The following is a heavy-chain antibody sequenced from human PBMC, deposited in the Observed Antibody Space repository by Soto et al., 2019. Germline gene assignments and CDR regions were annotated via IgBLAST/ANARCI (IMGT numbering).Heavy chain of an antibody. Sequence: GESLKISCKGSGYSFTSYWISWVRQMPGKGLEWVGRIDPSDSYTNYSPSFQGHVTISADKSISTAYLQWSSLKASDTAMYYCARLDKVVTEYYYYGMDVWGQGTTVTVSS. J-gene: IGHJ6*02. D-gene: IGHD3-22*01. CDR1: GYSFTSYW. CDR2: IDPSDSYT. V-gene: IGHV5-10-1*01. CDR3: ARLDKVVTEYYYYGMDV.